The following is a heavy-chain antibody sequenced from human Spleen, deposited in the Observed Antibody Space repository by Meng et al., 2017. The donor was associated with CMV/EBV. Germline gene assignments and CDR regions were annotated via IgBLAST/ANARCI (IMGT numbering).Heavy chain of an antibody. CDR2: IIGDGTTT. J-gene: IGHJ4*02. V-gene: IGHV3-74*01. Sequence: GGSLRLSCAASGFTFSSYWMHWVRQVPGKGLVWVSRIIGDGTTTNYADSVKGRFTISRDIPGNSLYLQMNSLRVEDTGVYYCATDPDYDYDFDYWGQGTLVTVSS. CDR3: ATDPDYDYDFDY. D-gene: IGHD4-17*01. CDR1: GFTFSSYW.